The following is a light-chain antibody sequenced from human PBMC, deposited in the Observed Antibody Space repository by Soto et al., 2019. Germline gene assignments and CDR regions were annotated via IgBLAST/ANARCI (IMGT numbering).Light chain of an antibody. V-gene: IGKV1-5*03. J-gene: IGKJ1*01. CDR2: KAS. Sequence: DIQMTQSPSTLSGSVGDRVTITCRASQTISSWLAWYQQKPGKAPKLLIYKASTLKSGVASSFSGSGSGTEFTLTISSLQPDDFATYYCQHYNSYSEAFGQGTKVDIK. CDR1: QTISSW. CDR3: QHYNSYSEA.